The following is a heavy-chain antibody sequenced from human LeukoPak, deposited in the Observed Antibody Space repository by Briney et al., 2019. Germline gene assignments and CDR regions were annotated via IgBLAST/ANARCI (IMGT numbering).Heavy chain of an antibody. V-gene: IGHV3-9*01. CDR3: GKGYCNGASCQEEY. CDR2: VSWNSGRI. CDR1: GFTFSSYA. Sequence: GGSLRLSCAASGFTFSSYAMHWVRQAPGKGLEWVSGVSWNSGRIGYADSVKGRFTISRDNAKNSLYLQMNSLRAEDTTLYYCGKGYCNGASCQEEYWGQGALVTVSS. D-gene: IGHD2-15*01. J-gene: IGHJ4*02.